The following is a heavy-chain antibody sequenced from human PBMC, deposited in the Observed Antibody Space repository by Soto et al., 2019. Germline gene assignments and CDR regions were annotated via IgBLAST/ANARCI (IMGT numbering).Heavy chain of an antibody. CDR3: ARGIWQLDDWIRVTWFDP. V-gene: IGHV4-30-4*01. CDR1: GGSISSGDYY. CDR2: IYYSGST. Sequence: PSETLSLTCTVSGGSISSGDYYWSWIRQPPGKGLEWIGYIYYSGSTYYNPSLKSRVTISVDTSKNQFSLKLSSVTAADTAVYYCARGIWQLDDWIRVTWFDPWGQGTLVTVSS. D-gene: IGHD6-6*01. J-gene: IGHJ5*02.